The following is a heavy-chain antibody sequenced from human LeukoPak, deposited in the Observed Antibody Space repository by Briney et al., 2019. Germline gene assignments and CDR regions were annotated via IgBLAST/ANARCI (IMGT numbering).Heavy chain of an antibody. CDR2: TYYRSKWYN. D-gene: IGHD2/OR15-2a*01. Sequence: SQTLSLTCAISGDSVSSTGAAWNWSRQSPSIGLEWLGRTYYRSKWYNDYAVSVKSRITINPDTSKNQFSLQLNSVTPEDTAVYYCARERLLPLWGPYMGWGQGTLVTVSS. CDR3: ARERLLPLWGPYMG. J-gene: IGHJ4*02. CDR1: GDSVSSTGAA. V-gene: IGHV6-1*01.